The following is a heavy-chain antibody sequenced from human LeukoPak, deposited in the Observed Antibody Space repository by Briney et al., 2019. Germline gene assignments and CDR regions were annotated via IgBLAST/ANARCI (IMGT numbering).Heavy chain of an antibody. CDR2: IYYSGST. Sequence: SETLSLTCTVSGGSISSSSYYWGWIRQPPGKGLEWIGSIYYSGSTYYNPSLKSRVTISVDTSKNQFSLKLSSVTAADTAVYYCAASEYYYDSSGYYIGLHFDYWGQGTLVTVSS. CDR3: AASEYYYDSSGYYIGLHFDY. J-gene: IGHJ4*02. CDR1: GGSISSSSYY. D-gene: IGHD3-22*01. V-gene: IGHV4-39*07.